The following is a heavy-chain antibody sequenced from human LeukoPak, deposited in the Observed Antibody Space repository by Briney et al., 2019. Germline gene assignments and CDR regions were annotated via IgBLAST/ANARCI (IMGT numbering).Heavy chain of an antibody. CDR2: IYPGDSHT. D-gene: IGHD5-24*01. CDR1: GYSFTSYW. J-gene: IGHJ4*02. V-gene: IGHV5-51*01. CDR3: ARQGRDGYNPFDY. Sequence: GESLQISCKGSGYSFTSYWIGWVRQMPGKGLEWMGIIYPGDSHTRYSPSFQGQVTISADKSITTAYLQWNSLKASDTAMYYCARQGRDGYNPFDYWGQGTLVTVSS.